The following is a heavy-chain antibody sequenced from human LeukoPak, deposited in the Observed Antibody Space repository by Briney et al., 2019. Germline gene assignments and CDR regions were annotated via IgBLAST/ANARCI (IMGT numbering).Heavy chain of an antibody. V-gene: IGHV4-59*08. CDR1: GGSISSYY. Sequence: PSETLSLTCTVSGGSISSYYWSWIRQPPGKGLEWIGYIYYSGSTNYNPSLKSRVTISVDTSKNQFSLKLSSVTAADTAVYYCARRDYDILTGYYSNWFDPWGQGTLATVSS. CDR2: IYYSGST. J-gene: IGHJ5*02. D-gene: IGHD3-9*01. CDR3: ARRDYDILTGYYSNWFDP.